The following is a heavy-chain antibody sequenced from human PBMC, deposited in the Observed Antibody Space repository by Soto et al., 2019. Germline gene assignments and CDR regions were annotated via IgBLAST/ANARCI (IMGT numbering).Heavy chain of an antibody. J-gene: IGHJ4*02. CDR3: ARREGTGWGY. V-gene: IGHV5-51*01. Sequence: GEPLKISCKGSGYIFSGYWIGWVRQMPGKGLEWMGIIYPGDSDTIYSPSFRGQVTISADKSISTAYLQWSSLKASDTAMYYCARREGTGWGYWGQGTLVTVSS. D-gene: IGHD6-19*01. CDR1: GYIFSGYW. CDR2: IYPGDSDT.